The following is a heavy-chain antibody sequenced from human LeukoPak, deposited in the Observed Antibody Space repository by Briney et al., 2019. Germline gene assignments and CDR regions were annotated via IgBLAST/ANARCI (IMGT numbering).Heavy chain of an antibody. Sequence: PGGSLRLSCAASGFTFSSYSMNWVRQSPGKGLEWIGSIYYGRTTYYNPSLNSRVTISVVTSKNQFSPQLNSVTAADTAVYYCVRHDGRGGATMGALDSWGQGSLVTVSS. CDR2: IYYGRTT. CDR1: GFTFSSYSMN. CDR3: VRHDGRGGATMGALDS. V-gene: IGHV4-39*01. J-gene: IGHJ4*02. D-gene: IGHD5-12*01.